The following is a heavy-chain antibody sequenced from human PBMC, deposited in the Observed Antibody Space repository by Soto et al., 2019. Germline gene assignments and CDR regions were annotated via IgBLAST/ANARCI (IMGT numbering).Heavy chain of an antibody. J-gene: IGHJ6*02. V-gene: IGHV4-59*12. Sequence: SETLSLTCTVSGGSFTNYYWSWIRQPPGRGLEWIGYIYNTGSTNYNPSLKSRVTISVDTSKNQFSLKLSSVTAADTAVYYCARRLYYDSSGFEGGGMDVWGQGTTVTVAS. CDR3: ARRLYYDSSGFEGGGMDV. D-gene: IGHD3-22*01. CDR1: GGSFTNYY. CDR2: IYNTGST.